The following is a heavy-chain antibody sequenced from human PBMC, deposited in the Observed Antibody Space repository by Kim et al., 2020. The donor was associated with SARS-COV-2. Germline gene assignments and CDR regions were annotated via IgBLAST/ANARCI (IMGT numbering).Heavy chain of an antibody. V-gene: IGHV3-11*06. CDR2: ISSSSSYT. CDR1: GFTFSDYY. J-gene: IGHJ6*02. CDR3: ASSSSWYSYNNYYGMDV. Sequence: GGSLRLSCAASGFTFSDYYMSWIRQAPGKGLEWVSYISSSSSYTNYADSVKGRFTISRDNAKNSLYLQMNSLRAEDTAVYYCASSSSWYSYNNYYGMDVWGQGTTVTVSS. D-gene: IGHD6-13*01.